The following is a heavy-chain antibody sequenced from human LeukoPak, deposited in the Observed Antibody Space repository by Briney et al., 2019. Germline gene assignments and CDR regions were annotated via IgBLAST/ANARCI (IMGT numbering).Heavy chain of an antibody. Sequence: GGSLRLSCAASRFTFSTYWMHWVRQAPGKGLVWVSRINSDGSSTDYADSVKGRFTISRDNSKNRLYLHMKSLRAEDTAVYYCAKESTVTPGSVNWFDAWGQGTLVSVSS. CDR2: INSDGSST. CDR3: AKESTVTPGSVNWFDA. D-gene: IGHD4-17*01. J-gene: IGHJ5*02. V-gene: IGHV3-74*01. CDR1: RFTFSTYW.